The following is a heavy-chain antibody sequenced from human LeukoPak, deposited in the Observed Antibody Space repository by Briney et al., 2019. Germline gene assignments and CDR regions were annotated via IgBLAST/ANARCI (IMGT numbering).Heavy chain of an antibody. Sequence: PSETLSLTCTVSGGSISSYYWSWIRQPPGKGLEWIGYTYYSGSTSYNPSLQSRVTISVDMSKNQFSLKLSTVTAADTAVYYCARAARGPIRYFDYWGQGALVTVSS. CDR1: GGSISSYY. D-gene: IGHD3-9*01. CDR2: TYYSGST. CDR3: ARAARGPIRYFDY. J-gene: IGHJ4*02. V-gene: IGHV4-59*01.